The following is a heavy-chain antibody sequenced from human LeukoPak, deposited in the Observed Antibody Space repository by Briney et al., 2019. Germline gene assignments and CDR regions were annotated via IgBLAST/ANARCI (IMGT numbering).Heavy chain of an antibody. CDR3: ARGPLQDIVLMVYALDY. J-gene: IGHJ4*02. V-gene: IGHV4-34*01. CDR2: INHSGST. CDR1: GESFSGYY. D-gene: IGHD2-8*01. Sequence: SETLSLTCAVYGESFSGYYWSWIRQPPGKGLEWIGEINHSGSTNYNPSLTSRVTISVDTSKNQFSLKLSSVTAADTAVYYCARGPLQDIVLMVYALDYWGQGTLVTVSS.